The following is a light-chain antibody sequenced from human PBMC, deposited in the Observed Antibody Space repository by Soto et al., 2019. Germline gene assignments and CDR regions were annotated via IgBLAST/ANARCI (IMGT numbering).Light chain of an antibody. CDR2: LNVDGSH. CDR1: SGYGGYA. V-gene: IGLV4-69*01. Sequence: QAVVTQSPSASAPLGASVKLTCTLTSGYGGYAIAGHQQQPDKGPRFLMKLNVDGSHIKGDGIPDRFSGSSSGSERYLTISSLHSEDEADYYCHTWGSGSRVFGGGTKLTVL. CDR3: HTWGSGSRV. J-gene: IGLJ3*02.